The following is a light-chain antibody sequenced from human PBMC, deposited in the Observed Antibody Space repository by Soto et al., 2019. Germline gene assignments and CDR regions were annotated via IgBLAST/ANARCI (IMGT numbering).Light chain of an antibody. CDR3: QQSHTSPYT. V-gene: IGKV1-39*01. J-gene: IGKJ2*01. CDR2: EAS. CDR1: EHIKKH. Sequence: DIPMTQSPSSLSASVGDSVTVTCQSSEHIKKHLIWYQQKPGKAPNLLIFEASSMQRGVPSRFSGSGSGTDFILTISNLQPEDFATYFCQQSHTSPYTFGQGTKLDFK.